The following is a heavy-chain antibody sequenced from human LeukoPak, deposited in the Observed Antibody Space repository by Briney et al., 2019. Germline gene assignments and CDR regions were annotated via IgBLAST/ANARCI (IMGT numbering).Heavy chain of an antibody. Sequence: ASVKVSCKASGGTFSTYAISWVRQAPGQGVEWMGGIIPIFGTANYAQKFQGRVTITADESTSTAYMELSSLRSEDTAVYYCASSNPELLQPFDYWGQGTLVTVSS. CDR1: GGTFSTYA. V-gene: IGHV1-69*13. CDR3: ASSNPELLQPFDY. CDR2: IIPIFGTA. J-gene: IGHJ4*02. D-gene: IGHD1-26*01.